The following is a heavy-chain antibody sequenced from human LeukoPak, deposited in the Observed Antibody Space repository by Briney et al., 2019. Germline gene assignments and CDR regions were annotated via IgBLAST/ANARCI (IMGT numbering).Heavy chain of an antibody. Sequence: PGGSLRLSCTAFGFTFSSYEMNWVRQAPGKGLEWVSYISSSGSTIYYADSVKGRFTISRDNAKNSLFLQMNSLRAEDTAAYYCARGPFPYYYDSSGYRKRAFDIWGQGTMVTVSS. J-gene: IGHJ3*02. CDR2: ISSSGSTI. D-gene: IGHD3-22*01. CDR1: GFTFSSYE. V-gene: IGHV3-48*03. CDR3: ARGPFPYYYDSSGYRKRAFDI.